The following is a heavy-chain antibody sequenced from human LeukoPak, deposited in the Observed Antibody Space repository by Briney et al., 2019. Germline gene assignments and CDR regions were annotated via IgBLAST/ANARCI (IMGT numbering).Heavy chain of an antibody. D-gene: IGHD3-10*01. Sequence: GGSLRLSCAASGFTFSSYNMNRVRQAPGKGLEWVSYNSSSSSTIYYADSVKGRFTISRDNAKNSLYLQMNSLRAEDTAVYYCASLYYGSGSLGGNYWGQGTLVTVSS. CDR3: ASLYYGSGSLGGNY. CDR1: GFTFSSYN. J-gene: IGHJ4*02. V-gene: IGHV3-48*01. CDR2: NSSSSSTI.